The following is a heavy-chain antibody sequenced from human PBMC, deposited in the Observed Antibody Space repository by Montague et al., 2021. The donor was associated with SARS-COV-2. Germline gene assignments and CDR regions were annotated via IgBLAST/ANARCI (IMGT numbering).Heavy chain of an antibody. CDR1: GDSISSSYW. Sequence: SEILSLTCAVSGDSISSSYWWNWVRQSPGKGLEWIGEIFHSGTTNYNPSLKSRITISVDKSRNQFSLRLSSVTAADTAIYYCASWSESDSWYQASLDYWGQGTLITVSS. CDR2: IFHSGTT. CDR3: ASWSESDSWYQASLDY. D-gene: IGHD6-13*01. J-gene: IGHJ4*02. V-gene: IGHV4-4*02.